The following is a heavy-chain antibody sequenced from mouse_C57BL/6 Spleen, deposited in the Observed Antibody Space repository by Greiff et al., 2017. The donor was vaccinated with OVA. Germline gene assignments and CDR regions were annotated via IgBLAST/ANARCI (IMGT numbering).Heavy chain of an antibody. D-gene: IGHD2-5*01. J-gene: IGHJ4*01. CDR3: ARGGTYSNCAMDD. V-gene: IGHV1-55*01. CDR1: GYTFTSYW. Sequence: VQLQQPGAELVKPGASVKMSCKASGYTFTSYWITWVKQRPGQGLEWIGDIYPGSGSTKYNEKFKSKATLTVDTSSSTAYMQLSSLTSEDSAVYYCARGGTYSNCAMDDWGQGTSVTVSS. CDR2: IYPGSGST.